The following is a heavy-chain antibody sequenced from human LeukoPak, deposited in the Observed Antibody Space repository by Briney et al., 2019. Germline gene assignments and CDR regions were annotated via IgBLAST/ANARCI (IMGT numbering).Heavy chain of an antibody. V-gene: IGHV1-18*01. D-gene: IGHD6-13*01. CDR1: GYSFINYG. Sequence: ASVKVSCKASGYSFINYGISWVRQAPGQGLEWMGWIGAYNGNTKYGQKLQGRVTMTTDTSTSTAYMELRSLRSDDAAVYYCARDQMNIAAAGAYFDYWGQGTLVTVSS. CDR2: IGAYNGNT. CDR3: ARDQMNIAAAGAYFDY. J-gene: IGHJ4*02.